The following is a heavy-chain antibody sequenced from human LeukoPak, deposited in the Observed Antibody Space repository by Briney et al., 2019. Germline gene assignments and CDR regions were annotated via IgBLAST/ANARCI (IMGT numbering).Heavy chain of an antibody. J-gene: IGHJ5*02. CDR1: GDSISGYS. D-gene: IGHD2-15*01. CDR3: AGDLCSSGSCYPGWLDP. V-gene: IGHV4-59*01. CDR2: IYYSGST. Sequence: SETLSLTCTVSGDSISGYSWSWIRQSPGKGLEWIGYIYYSGSTNYNPSLKSRVTMSVDTSKNQFSLKLSSVTPADAAVYYCAGDLCSSGSCYPGWLDPWGQGTLVTVSS.